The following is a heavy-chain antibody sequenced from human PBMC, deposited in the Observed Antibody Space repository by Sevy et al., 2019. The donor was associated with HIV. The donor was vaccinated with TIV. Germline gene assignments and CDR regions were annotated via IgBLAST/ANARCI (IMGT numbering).Heavy chain of an antibody. CDR2: IKQDGSKK. CDR3: ARLKLHYDPYYFDL. D-gene: IGHD3-16*01. J-gene: IGHJ4*02. Sequence: GGSLRLSCAASGFTFSDYWMSWVRQAPEKGLEWVADIKQDGSKKYYVDSVKGRFIMSRDNAKNSLYLEMNSLRAEDTAVYYCARLKLHYDPYYFDLWGQGTLVTVSS. V-gene: IGHV3-7*01. CDR1: GFTFSDYW.